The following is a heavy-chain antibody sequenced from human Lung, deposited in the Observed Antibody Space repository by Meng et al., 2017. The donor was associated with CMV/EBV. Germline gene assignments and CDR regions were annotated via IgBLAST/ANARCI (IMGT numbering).Heavy chain of an antibody. CDR3: AKSGAIAAAGSPFGRSYFDY. J-gene: IGHJ4*02. D-gene: IGHD6-13*01. V-gene: IGHV3-9*01. CDR2: ISWSGGSI. Sequence: GGSLRLSCAASGFTFGDYAMHWVRQAPGKGLEWVSGISWSGGSIGFADSVKGRFSISRDNADNSLYLQMNSLRPEDTALYYCAKSGAIAAAGSPFGRSYFDYXGQGXLVTVSS. CDR1: GFTFGDYA.